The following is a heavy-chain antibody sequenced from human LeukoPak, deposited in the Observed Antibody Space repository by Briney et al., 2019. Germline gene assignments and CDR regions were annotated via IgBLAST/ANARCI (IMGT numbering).Heavy chain of an antibody. V-gene: IGHV4-34*01. J-gene: IGHJ4*02. D-gene: IGHD6-6*01. CDR2: INHSGST. CDR1: GGSFSGYY. CDR3: ARGRARLGYYFDY. Sequence: NSSETLSLTCAVYGGSFSGYYWSWIRQPPGKGLEWIGEINHSGSTNYNPSLKSRVTISVDTSKNQFPLKLSSVTAADTAVYYCARGRARLGYYFDYWGQGTLVTVSS.